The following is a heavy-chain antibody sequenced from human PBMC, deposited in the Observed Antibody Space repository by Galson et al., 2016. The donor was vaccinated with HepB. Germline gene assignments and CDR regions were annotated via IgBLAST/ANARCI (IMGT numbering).Heavy chain of an antibody. CDR3: ARRTYGAPFDI. Sequence: QSGAEVKKPGESLKIPCKGSGSTFTIYWIAWVRQMPGKGLEWMGIIYPGDSQTIYSPSFQGQVTISVDKSISTAYLQWSSLKASDTAMYYCARRTYGAPFDIWGQGTMVTVSS. CDR2: IYPGDSQT. J-gene: IGHJ3*02. D-gene: IGHD4/OR15-4a*01. CDR1: GSTFTIYW. V-gene: IGHV5-51*01.